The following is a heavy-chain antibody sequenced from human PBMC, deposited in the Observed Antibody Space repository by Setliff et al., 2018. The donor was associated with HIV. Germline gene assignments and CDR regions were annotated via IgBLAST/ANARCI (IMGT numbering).Heavy chain of an antibody. CDR1: GYTFNNYD. V-gene: IGHV1-8*02. Sequence: GASVKVSCKASGYTFNNYDVSWVRQAPGQGLEYMGWIYPKSGNTGYAQKFQGRVTMTRNTSISTAYMELSSLRSDDTAIYYCAKPFGSDGSRQLDSWGQGTLVTVSS. J-gene: IGHJ4*02. D-gene: IGHD2-15*01. CDR2: IYPKSGNT. CDR3: AKPFGSDGSRQLDS.